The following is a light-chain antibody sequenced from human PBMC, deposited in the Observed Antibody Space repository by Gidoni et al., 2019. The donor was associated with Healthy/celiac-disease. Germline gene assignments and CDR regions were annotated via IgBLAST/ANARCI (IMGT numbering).Light chain of an antibody. Sequence: SYELTQPPSVSVSPGQTASITCSGHKLGDKYACWYQQKPGQSPVLVIYQDSKRPSGIPERFSGSNSGNTATLTISGTQAMDEADYYCQAWDSSTASLVFGTGTKVTVL. CDR1: KLGDKY. V-gene: IGLV3-1*01. CDR3: QAWDSSTASLV. CDR2: QDS. J-gene: IGLJ1*01.